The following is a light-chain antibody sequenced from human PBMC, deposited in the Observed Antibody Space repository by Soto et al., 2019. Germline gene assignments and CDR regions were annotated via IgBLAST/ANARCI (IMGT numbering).Light chain of an antibody. Sequence: QAVVTQSPSESATPGQRVTISCSGSGSNIGTHAVNWYQQVPGTAPTLLIFRNHQRPSGVPDRFSGSKSGTSASLAISGPQSEDEADYYCAAWEDSLRAVVFGGGTKLTVL. CDR2: RNH. CDR3: AAWEDSLRAVV. V-gene: IGLV1-44*01. CDR1: GSNIGTHA. J-gene: IGLJ2*01.